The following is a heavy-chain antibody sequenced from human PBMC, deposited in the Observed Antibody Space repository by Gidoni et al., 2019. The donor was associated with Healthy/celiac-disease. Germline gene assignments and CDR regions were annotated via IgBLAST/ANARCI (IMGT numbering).Heavy chain of an antibody. CDR2: IFSNDEK. D-gene: IGHD6-19*01. J-gene: IGHJ3*02. V-gene: IGHV2-26*01. CDR1: GFSPSNARMV. Sequence: QVTLKEAGPVLVTPTETLTLTCTVSGFSPSNARMVVSWIRQLPGKALEWLAHIFSNDEKSYSTSLKSRLTISKDTSKSQVVLTMTNMDPVDTATYCCARIAVAGTGDAFDIWGQGTMVTVSS. CDR3: ARIAVAGTGDAFDI.